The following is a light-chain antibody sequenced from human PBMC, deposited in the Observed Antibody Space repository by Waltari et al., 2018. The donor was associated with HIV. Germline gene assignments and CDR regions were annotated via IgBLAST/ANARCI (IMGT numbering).Light chain of an antibody. V-gene: IGKV1-39*01. CDR1: QSISSY. CDR3: QQYFNFPST. CDR2: AAS. Sequence: DIQMTQSPSSLSASVGDRVTITCRASQSISSYLNWYQQKPGKAPKVLIYAASSLQSGVPSRFSGSGSGTDFTLTISSLQPEDFATYYCQQYFNFPSTFGQGTKLE. J-gene: IGKJ2*01.